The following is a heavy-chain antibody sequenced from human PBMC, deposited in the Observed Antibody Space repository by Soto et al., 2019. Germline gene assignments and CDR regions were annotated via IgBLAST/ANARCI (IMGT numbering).Heavy chain of an antibody. D-gene: IGHD1-26*01. CDR1: GGSVSSGSYS. CDR2: IYYSGTT. J-gene: IGHJ4*02. V-gene: IGHV4-61*01. Sequence: QVQLQESGPGLVKPSETLSLTCTVSGGSVSSGSYSWSWMRQPPGKGLEWIGYIYYSGTTNYNPSLNSRFTISVDTSKNQFSLKLSSVTAADTAVYYCARGGGSYYIVYWCQGTLVTVSS. CDR3: ARGGGSYYIVY.